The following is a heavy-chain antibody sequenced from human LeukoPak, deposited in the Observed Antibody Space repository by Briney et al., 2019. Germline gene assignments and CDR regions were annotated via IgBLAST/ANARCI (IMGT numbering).Heavy chain of an antibody. V-gene: IGHV3-48*04. J-gene: IGHJ6*03. CDR2: ISSSSTI. CDR3: ASLVVVPAYYYMDV. Sequence: GGSLRLSCAASGFTFSSYSMNWVRQAPGKGLEWVSYISSSSTIYYADSVKGRFTISRDNAKNSLYLQMNSLRAEDTAVYYCASLVVVPAYYYMDVWGKGTTVTVSS. D-gene: IGHD2-2*01. CDR1: GFTFSSYS.